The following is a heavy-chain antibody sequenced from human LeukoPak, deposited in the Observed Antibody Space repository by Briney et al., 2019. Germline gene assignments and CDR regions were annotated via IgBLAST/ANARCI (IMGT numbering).Heavy chain of an antibody. J-gene: IGHJ4*02. CDR2: INPNGGTT. Sequence: PGGSLRLSCAASGFTFSFYAMHWVRQAPGKGLEYVSTINPNGGTTYYANSVKGRFTISRDNSKNTLYLQMGSLRAEDMAVYYCARGQSNSYFGPLRWGQGTLVTVSS. D-gene: IGHD6-13*01. CDR3: ARGQSNSYFGPLR. V-gene: IGHV3-64*01. CDR1: GFTFSFYA.